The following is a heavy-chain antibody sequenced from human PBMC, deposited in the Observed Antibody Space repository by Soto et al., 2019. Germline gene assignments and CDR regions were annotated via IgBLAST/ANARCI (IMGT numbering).Heavy chain of an antibody. D-gene: IGHD3-3*01. CDR2: IYYSGST. CDR3: ARENSYYDFWSGLSAGNWFDP. Sequence: ETLSLTCTVSGGSISSYYWSWIRQPPGKGLEWIGYIYYSGSTNYNPSLKSRATISVDTSKNQFSLKLSSVTAADTAVYYCARENSYYDFWSGLSAGNWFDPWGQGTLVT. CDR1: GGSISSYY. V-gene: IGHV4-59*01. J-gene: IGHJ5*02.